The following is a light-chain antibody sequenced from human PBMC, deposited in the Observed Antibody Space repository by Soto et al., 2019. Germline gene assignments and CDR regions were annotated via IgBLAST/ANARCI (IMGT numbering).Light chain of an antibody. CDR2: DVS. CDR3: QQRSNWAYT. V-gene: IGKV3-11*01. CDR1: QSVNNY. Sequence: EIVLTQSPATLSLSPGERATLSCRASQSVNNYLAWYQQKRGQAPRLLIYDVSKRATGIPARFSGSGSGTDVTLTISNLEPEDFAVYYCQQRSNWAYTFGQGTKLEIK. J-gene: IGKJ2*01.